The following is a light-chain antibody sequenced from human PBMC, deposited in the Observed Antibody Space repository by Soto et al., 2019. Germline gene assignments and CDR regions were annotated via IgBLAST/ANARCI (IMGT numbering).Light chain of an antibody. CDR1: QSVSSY. V-gene: IGKV3-11*01. CDR2: DAS. J-gene: IGKJ1*01. Sequence: IVLTQSPATLSLSPGERATLSCRASQSVSSYLAWYQHKPGQAPRLLIYDASNRATGIPARFSGSGSGTDFTLTISSLEPEDFAVYYCQQRSNWPSRTVGQGTKVDIK. CDR3: QQRSNWPSRT.